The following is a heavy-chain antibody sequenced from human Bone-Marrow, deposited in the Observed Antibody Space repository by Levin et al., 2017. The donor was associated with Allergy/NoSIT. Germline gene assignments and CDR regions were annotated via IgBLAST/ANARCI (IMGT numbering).Heavy chain of an antibody. D-gene: IGHD1-1*01. J-gene: IGHJ4*02. CDR3: ARYGGDQLGYITRDY. CDR2: INDLGST. CDR1: GGSLNYYY. Sequence: PSETLSLTCGVSGGSLNYYYWCWIRQPPGKGLEWIGEINDLGSTNYNPSLKSRVTISLDTSKNQFSLRLSSVTAADTAVYYCARYGGDQLGYITRDYWGQGTLVTVSS. V-gene: IGHV4-34*01.